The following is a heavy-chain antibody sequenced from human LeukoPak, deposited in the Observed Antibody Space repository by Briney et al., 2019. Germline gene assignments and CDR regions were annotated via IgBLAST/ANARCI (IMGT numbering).Heavy chain of an antibody. D-gene: IGHD5-12*01. CDR3: AGYIVATRLETYYFDY. CDR1: GYSISSGYY. Sequence: SETLSLTCTVSGYSISSGYYWGWIRQPPGKGLEWIGSIYHSGRTFYNPSLKSRVTISVDTSKNQFSLKLTSVTAADTAVYYCAGYIVATRLETYYFDYWGQGTLVTVSS. CDR2: IYHSGRT. V-gene: IGHV4-38-2*02. J-gene: IGHJ4*02.